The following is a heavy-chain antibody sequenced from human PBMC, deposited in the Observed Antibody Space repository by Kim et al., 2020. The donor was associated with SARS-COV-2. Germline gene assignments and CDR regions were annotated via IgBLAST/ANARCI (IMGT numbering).Heavy chain of an antibody. CDR1: GFTFSSYA. D-gene: IGHD3-3*01. CDR2: ISGSGGST. CDR3: AEPGPRNVEWLLWDNWFDP. Sequence: GGSLRLSCAASGFTFSSYAMSWVRQAPGKGLEWVSAISGSGGSTYYADSVKGRFIISKDNYKNTLYLQMNSLRAEYTDVYYCAEPGPRNVEWLLWDNWFDPWGQETLVTVSS. V-gene: IGHV3-23*01. J-gene: IGHJ5*02.